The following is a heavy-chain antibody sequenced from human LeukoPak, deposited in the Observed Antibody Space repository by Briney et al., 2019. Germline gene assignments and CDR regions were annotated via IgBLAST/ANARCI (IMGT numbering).Heavy chain of an antibody. V-gene: IGHV4-34*01. CDR1: GGSFSGYY. CDR3: ARRRRYYDSSGYYGDRFDY. Sequence: KPSETLSLTCAVYGGSFSGYYWSWIRQPPGKGLEWIGEINHSGSTNYNPSLKSRVTISVDTSKNQFSLKLSSVTAADTAVYYCARRRRYYDSSGYYGDRFDYWGQGTLVTVSS. CDR2: INHSGST. D-gene: IGHD3-22*01. J-gene: IGHJ4*02.